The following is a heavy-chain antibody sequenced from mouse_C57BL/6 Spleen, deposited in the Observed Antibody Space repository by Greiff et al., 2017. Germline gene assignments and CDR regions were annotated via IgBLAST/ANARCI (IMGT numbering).Heavy chain of an antibody. CDR3: ARGITTVIDY. D-gene: IGHD1-1*01. J-gene: IGHJ2*01. CDR1: GYAFSSSW. CDR2: IYPGDGDT. V-gene: IGHV1-82*01. Sequence: QVQLQQSGPELVKPGASVKISCKASGYAFSSSWMNWVKQRPGKGLEWIGRIYPGDGDTNYNGKFKGKATLTADKSSSTAYMQLSSLTSEDSAVYFCARGITTVIDYWGKGTTLTVSS.